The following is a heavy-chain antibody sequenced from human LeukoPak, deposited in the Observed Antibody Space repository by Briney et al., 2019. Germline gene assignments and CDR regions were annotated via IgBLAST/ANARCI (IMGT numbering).Heavy chain of an antibody. CDR2: IFYSGRT. CDR1: GGSISSSTYY. CDR3: ARDILATSIAAPYY. Sequence: SETLSLTCTVSGGSISSSTYYWGWIRQPPGKGLEWIGSIFYSGRTYYNPSLKSRVTMSVDTSKNQFSLRLSSVNAADTAVYYCARDILATSIAAPYYWGQGTLVTVSS. D-gene: IGHD6-13*01. J-gene: IGHJ4*02. V-gene: IGHV4-39*07.